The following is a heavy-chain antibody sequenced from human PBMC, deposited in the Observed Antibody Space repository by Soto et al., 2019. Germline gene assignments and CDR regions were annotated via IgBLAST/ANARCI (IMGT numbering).Heavy chain of an antibody. V-gene: IGHV1-2*04. CDR3: ARSNDYGDYPFEFDY. J-gene: IGHJ4*02. CDR2: INPNSGGT. D-gene: IGHD4-17*01. Sequence: ASLKVSCKASGYTFTGYYMHWVRQAPGQGLEWMGWINPNSGGTNYAQKFQGWVTMTRDTSISTAYMELSRLRSDDTAVYYCARSNDYGDYPFEFDYWGQGTLVTVSS. CDR1: GYTFTGYY.